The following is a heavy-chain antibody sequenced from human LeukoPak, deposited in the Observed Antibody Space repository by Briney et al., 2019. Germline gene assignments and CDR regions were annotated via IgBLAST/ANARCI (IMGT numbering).Heavy chain of an antibody. V-gene: IGHV4-4*07. Sequence: SETLSLTCTVSGVSISSYYWSWIRQPAGKGLEWIGRIYTSGSTNYNPSLKSRVTMSVDTSKNQFSLKLSSVTAAATAVYYCAREVTNHDCGDYGAAYFDYWGQGTLVTVSS. J-gene: IGHJ4*02. CDR1: GVSISSYY. CDR2: IYTSGST. D-gene: IGHD4-17*01. CDR3: AREVTNHDCGDYGAAYFDY.